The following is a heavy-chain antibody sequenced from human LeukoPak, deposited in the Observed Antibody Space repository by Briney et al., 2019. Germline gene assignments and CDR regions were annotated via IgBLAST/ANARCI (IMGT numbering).Heavy chain of an antibody. CDR3: AKGPIVGATKWYFDY. J-gene: IGHJ4*02. D-gene: IGHD1-26*01. V-gene: IGHV3-30*02. Sequence: PGGSLRLSCAASGFPFSTYGMHWVRQAPGKGLEWVAFIRYDGSNKYYADSVKGRFTVSRDNSENTLYLQLNSLRAEDTAVYYCAKGPIVGATKWYFDYWGQGTLVTVSS. CDR2: IRYDGSNK. CDR1: GFPFSTYG.